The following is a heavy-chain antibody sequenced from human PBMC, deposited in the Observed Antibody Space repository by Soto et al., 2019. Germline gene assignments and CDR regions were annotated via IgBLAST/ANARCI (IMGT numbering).Heavy chain of an antibody. CDR3: ATPQDYDGCLDS. J-gene: IGHJ4*02. D-gene: IGHD3-22*01. CDR1: GYTFTRYH. V-gene: IGHV1-3*01. Sequence: QVQFVQSGAEVKKPGASVKVSCKTPGYTFTRYHIHWVRQAPGQRLEWMGWINVGNGNTRYSQKFQGRLTLTRDTPGNTAYLELNGLISEDTAVYYCATPQDYDGCLDSWGQGTLVTVSS. CDR2: INVGNGNT.